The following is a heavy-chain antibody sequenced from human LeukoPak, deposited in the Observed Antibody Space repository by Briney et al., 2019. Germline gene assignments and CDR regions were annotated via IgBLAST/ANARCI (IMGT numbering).Heavy chain of an antibody. V-gene: IGHV4-59*01. CDR3: ARDLSGSYSGFDY. D-gene: IGHD1-26*01. J-gene: IGHJ4*02. CDR2: IYYSGST. Sequence: SETLSLTCTVSGGSISSYYWSWIRQPPGKGLEWIGYIYYSGSTNYNPSLKSRVTISVDTSKNQFSLKLSSVTAAGTAVYYCARDLSGSYSGFDYWGQGTLVTVSS. CDR1: GGSISSYY.